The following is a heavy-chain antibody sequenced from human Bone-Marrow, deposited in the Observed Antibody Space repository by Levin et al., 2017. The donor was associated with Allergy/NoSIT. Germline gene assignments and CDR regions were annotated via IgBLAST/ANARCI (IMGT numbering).Heavy chain of an antibody. Sequence: PGGSLRLSCAASGFTFGSYKMHWVRQAPGKGLEWVAVISFDGSSTYYADSVKGQFTIYRDNSKNTLHLQMNSLRSEDTAVYYCAREGEQYSSSWYCYEYWGQGTLVTVSS. CDR1: GFTFGSYK. J-gene: IGHJ4*02. V-gene: IGHV3-30-3*01. CDR2: ISFDGSST. D-gene: IGHD6-13*01. CDR3: AREGEQYSSSWYCYEY.